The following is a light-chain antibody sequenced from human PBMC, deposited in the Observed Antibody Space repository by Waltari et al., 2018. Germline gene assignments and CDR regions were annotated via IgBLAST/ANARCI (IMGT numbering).Light chain of an antibody. Sequence: QSALPPPASVSGSPGQSIPIPCTGTSHAVGAYNYVSWYQRHPGKAPKLIIFDVSNRPSGVSNRFSGSKSGDTASLTISGLQAEDEADYYCSSYTSSSTYVVFGGGTKLTVL. J-gene: IGLJ2*01. V-gene: IGLV2-14*03. CDR3: SSYTSSSTYVV. CDR1: SHAVGAYNY. CDR2: DVS.